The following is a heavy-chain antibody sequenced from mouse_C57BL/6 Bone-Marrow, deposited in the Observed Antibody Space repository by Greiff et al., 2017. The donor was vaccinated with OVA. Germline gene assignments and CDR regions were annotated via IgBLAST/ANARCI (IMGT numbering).Heavy chain of an antibody. D-gene: IGHD1-1*01. CDR3: AREESYYGSSYGLN. CDR1: GYTFTSYG. Sequence: QVQLQQSGAELARPGASVKLSCKASGYTFTSYGISWVKQRTGQGLEWIGEIYPRSGNTYYNEKFKGKATLTADKSTSTAYMELRSLTSEDSAVYFCAREESYYGSSYGLNWGQGTTLTVSS. V-gene: IGHV1-81*01. CDR2: IYPRSGNT. J-gene: IGHJ2*01.